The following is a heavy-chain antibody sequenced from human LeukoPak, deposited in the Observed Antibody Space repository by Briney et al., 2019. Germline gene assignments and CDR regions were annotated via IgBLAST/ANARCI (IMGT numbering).Heavy chain of an antibody. J-gene: IGHJ4*02. CDR3: ARATGYSSGWYFDY. CDR2: INPNSGGT. D-gene: IGHD6-19*01. V-gene: IGHV1-2*02. CDR1: XYTFTGYY. Sequence: SVKVSCKASXYTFTGYYMHWVRQAPGQGLEWMGWINPNSGGTNYAQKFQGRVTMTRDTSISTAYMELSRLRSDDTAVYYCARATGYSSGWYFDYWGQGTLVTVSS.